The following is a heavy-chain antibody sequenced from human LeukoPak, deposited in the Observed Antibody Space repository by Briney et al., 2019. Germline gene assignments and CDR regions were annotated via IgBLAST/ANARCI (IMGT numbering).Heavy chain of an antibody. J-gene: IGHJ3*02. CDR3: ARRDSSGWPPMTFDI. CDR1: GGSISSSSYY. Sequence: SETLSLTCTVSGGSISSSSYYWGWIRQPPGKGLEWIGSIYYSGSTYYNPSLKSRVTISVDTSKNQFSLKLSSVTAADTAVYYCARRDSSGWPPMTFDIWGQGTMVTVSS. CDR2: IYYSGST. V-gene: IGHV4-39*01. D-gene: IGHD6-19*01.